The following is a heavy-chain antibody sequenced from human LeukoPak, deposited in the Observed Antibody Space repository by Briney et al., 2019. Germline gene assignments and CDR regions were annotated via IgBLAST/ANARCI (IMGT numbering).Heavy chain of an antibody. CDR1: GSTFSGHW. CDR3: ARYTMIGPPFCD. Sequence: GGSLRLSCAGSGSTFSGHWLSWVRQAPGKGLEWVANIKQDGSEKYYVDSVKGRFTISRDNAKNSLYLQMNSLRAEDTAVYYCARYTMIGPPFCDWGQGTLVTVSS. V-gene: IGHV3-7*01. CDR2: IKQDGSEK. D-gene: IGHD3-22*01. J-gene: IGHJ4*02.